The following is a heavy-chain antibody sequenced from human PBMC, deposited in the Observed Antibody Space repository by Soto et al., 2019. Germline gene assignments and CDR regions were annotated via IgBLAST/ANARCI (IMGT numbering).Heavy chain of an antibody. D-gene: IGHD6-13*01. CDR3: GKGRGAAAGIGYHGLDV. CDR2: ITGSGGNT. V-gene: IGHV3-23*01. J-gene: IGHJ6*02. CDR1: GFTFSSYA. Sequence: GGSLRLSCAASGFTFSSYAMSWVRQAPGKWLEWVSTITGSGGNTYYADSVKGRFTISRDNSKKTLYLQMNSLRAEDTAVYYCGKGRGAAAGIGYHGLDVWGQGSTVTVSS.